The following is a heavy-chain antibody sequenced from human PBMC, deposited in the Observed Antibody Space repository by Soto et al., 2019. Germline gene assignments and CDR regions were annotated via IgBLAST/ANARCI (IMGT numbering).Heavy chain of an antibody. D-gene: IGHD5-12*01. CDR1: GGSFSGYY. Sequence: PSETLSLTCAVYGGSFSGYYWSWIRQPPGKGLEWIGEINHSGSTNYNPSLKSRVTISVDTSKNQFSLKLSSVTAADTAVYYCARGGDGYNYGDAFDICGQRTMVTVSS. CDR3: ARGGDGYNYGDAFDI. CDR2: INHSGST. V-gene: IGHV4-34*01. J-gene: IGHJ3*02.